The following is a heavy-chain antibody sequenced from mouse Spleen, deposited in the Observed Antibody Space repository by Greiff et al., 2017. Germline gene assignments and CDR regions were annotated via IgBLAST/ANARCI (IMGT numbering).Heavy chain of an antibody. Sequence: QVQLQQPGAELVKPGASVKLSCKASGYTFTSYWMHWVKQRPGRGLEWIGRIDPNSGGTKYNEKFKGKATLTADKSSSTAYMQLNSLTSEDSAVYFGATTNDYTGGYAMTYWGKGTPVPVSS. CDR3: ATTNDYTGGYAMTY. CDR1: GYTFTSYW. CDR2: IDPNSGGT. J-gene: IGHJ4*01. D-gene: IGHD2-4*01. V-gene: IGHV1-62-3*01.